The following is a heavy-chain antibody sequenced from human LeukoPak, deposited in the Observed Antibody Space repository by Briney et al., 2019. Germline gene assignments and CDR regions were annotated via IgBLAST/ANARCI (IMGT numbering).Heavy chain of an antibody. CDR1: GFTFTSYA. J-gene: IGHJ4*02. V-gene: IGHV3-23*01. CDR3: AKDPRVGSRVATPCH. CDR2: ISGSGGST. Sequence: PGGSLRLSYAASGFTFTSYAMSWVRPAPGEGLEWVSAISGSGGSTYYADSVKGRFTISRDNSKSTLFLQMNSLRAEDTAVYYCAKDPRVGSRVATPCHWGQGTLVTVSS. D-gene: IGHD5-24*01.